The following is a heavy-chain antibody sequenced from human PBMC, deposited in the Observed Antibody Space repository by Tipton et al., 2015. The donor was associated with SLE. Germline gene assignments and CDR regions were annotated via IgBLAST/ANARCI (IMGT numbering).Heavy chain of an antibody. CDR3: AREGYYGPDWFDY. CDR2: INHSGST. J-gene: IGHJ4*02. D-gene: IGHD3-10*01. Sequence: AGLVKPSETLSLTCAVYGGSFSGYYWSWIRQPPGKGLEWIGEINHSGSTNYNPSLKSRVTISVDTSKNQFSLKLSSVTAADTAVYYCAREGYYGPDWFDYWGQGTLVTVSS. V-gene: IGHV4-34*01. CDR1: GGSFSGYY.